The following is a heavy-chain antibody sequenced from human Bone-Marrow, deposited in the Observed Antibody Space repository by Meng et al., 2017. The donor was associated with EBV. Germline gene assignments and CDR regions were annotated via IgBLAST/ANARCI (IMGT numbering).Heavy chain of an antibody. D-gene: IGHD3-10*01. CDR3: ASESGRGFTPDY. V-gene: IGHV1-69*01. CDR1: GGTCRSDA. CDR2: LIPMTGVA. Sequence: QVQLVQSGAYVKKPGSSVMVSCKTSGGTCRSDAISWVRQAPGQGLVWMGGLIPMTGVAHYAQKFQDRVSIIADESTSTHYLELSSLRSEDTAIYFCASESGRGFTPDYWGQGTLVTVSS. J-gene: IGHJ4*02.